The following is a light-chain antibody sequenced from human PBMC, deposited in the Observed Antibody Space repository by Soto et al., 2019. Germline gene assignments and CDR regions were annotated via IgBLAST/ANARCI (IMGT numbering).Light chain of an antibody. Sequence: QSVLTQPPSASGTPGQRVTISCSGSSSNIGSNPLNWYQQLPGTAPKLLIYRNNQRPSGVPARFSGSKSGTSASLAISGLLPADEADYYCAAWDDSLYVPVFGGGTKLTVL. CDR1: SSNIGSNP. J-gene: IGLJ2*01. V-gene: IGLV1-44*01. CDR2: RNN. CDR3: AAWDDSLYVPV.